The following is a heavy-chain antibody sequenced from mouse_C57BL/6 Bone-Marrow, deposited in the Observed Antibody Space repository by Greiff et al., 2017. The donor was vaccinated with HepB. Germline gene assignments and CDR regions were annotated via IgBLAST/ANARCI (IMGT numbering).Heavy chain of an antibody. Sequence: QVQLKESGAELARPGASVKLSCTASGYTFTSYGISWVKQRTGQGLEWIGEIYPKSGNTYYNEKFKGKATMTADKSSSTAYMALRSLTSEDSAVYVCARRAVTTRAWFAYWGQGTLVTVSA. J-gene: IGHJ3*01. D-gene: IGHD2-2*01. CDR2: IYPKSGNT. CDR1: GYTFTSYG. CDR3: ARRAVTTRAWFAY. V-gene: IGHV1-81*01.